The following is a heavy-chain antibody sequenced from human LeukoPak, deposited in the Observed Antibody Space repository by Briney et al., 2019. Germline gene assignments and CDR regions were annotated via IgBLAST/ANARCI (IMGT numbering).Heavy chain of an antibody. CDR2: IYYSGSP. CDR3: ARQRRDYYYYGMDV. CDR1: GVSISMISYY. J-gene: IGHJ6*02. Sequence: PSQTLSLTCTVSGVSISMISYYCGWSRQPPGKGLEWGGSIYYSGSPYYNPSLKSRVTISVDTSKNQFSLKLSSVTAADTAVYYCARQRRDYYYYGMDVWGQGTTVTVSS. V-gene: IGHV4-39*01.